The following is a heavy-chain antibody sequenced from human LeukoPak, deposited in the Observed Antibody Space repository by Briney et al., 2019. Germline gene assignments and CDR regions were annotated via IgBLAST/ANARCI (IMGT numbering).Heavy chain of an antibody. D-gene: IGHD2-2*01. V-gene: IGHV4-59*01. CDR2: IYYSGET. J-gene: IGHJ6*02. Sequence: SGTPSLTPTVSRGSISRYSWSSIRDPPREGLEWSGYIYYSGETNYNPSLKSRVTISVDTSKNQFSLKLSSVTAADTAVYYCARALPSDQYRPLRRGLLHYYGMDVWGQGTTVAVSS. CDR1: RGSISRYS. CDR3: ARALPSDQYRPLRRGLLHYYGMDV.